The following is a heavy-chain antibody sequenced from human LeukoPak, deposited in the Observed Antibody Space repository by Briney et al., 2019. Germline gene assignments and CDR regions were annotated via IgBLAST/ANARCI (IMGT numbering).Heavy chain of an antibody. Sequence: AASVKVSCKASGYTFTGYTISWVRQAPGQGLEWMGWGSAYNGVTNYAQNFQDRVTMTTDTPTTTTYMELRSLRSDDTAVYFCARVDLYYDSSGYSRAANDYWGQGTLVTVSS. V-gene: IGHV1-18*01. CDR3: ARVDLYYDSSGYSRAANDY. J-gene: IGHJ4*02. CDR2: GSAYNGVT. CDR1: GYTFTGYT. D-gene: IGHD3-22*01.